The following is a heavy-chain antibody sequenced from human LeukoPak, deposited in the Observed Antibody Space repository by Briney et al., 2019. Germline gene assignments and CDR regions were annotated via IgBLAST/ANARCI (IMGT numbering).Heavy chain of an antibody. CDR3: ERDRAAAGLHYVMDV. J-gene: IGHJ6*02. D-gene: IGHD6-13*01. V-gene: IGHV4-4*07. CDR1: GGSISSYY. Sequence: KPSETLSLTCTVSGGSISSYYWSWIRQPAGKGLEWIGLIYNSGSSNYNPYLKSRVTMSLDTSKNQFSLKLRSVTGADTAVYYCERDRAAAGLHYVMDVWGQGTTVTVSS. CDR2: IYNSGSS.